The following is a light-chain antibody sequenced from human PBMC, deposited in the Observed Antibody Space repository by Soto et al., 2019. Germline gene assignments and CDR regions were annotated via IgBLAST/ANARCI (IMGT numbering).Light chain of an antibody. J-gene: IGKJ2*01. CDR1: QSGASN. V-gene: IGKV3-15*01. CDR2: GAS. CDR3: QQYHNWPPQYT. Sequence: EIVMTQSPASLSVSPGDVATLSCRASQSGASNVAWYQQKPGQGPRLLIHGASTRAVGVPARFSGSGSGTDFTLTISSLQSEDFAVYYCQQYHNWPPQYTFGQGTKLQIK.